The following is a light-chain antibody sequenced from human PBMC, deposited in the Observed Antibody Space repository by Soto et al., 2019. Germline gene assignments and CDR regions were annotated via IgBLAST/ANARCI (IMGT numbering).Light chain of an antibody. Sequence: VLTQCPATLSLSPGERATLSCRASQSVDNFLAWYQQKPGQAPRLLIYDASKRAAGIPARFSGSGSGTDYTLIISSLEPEDFVVYDCLQRSIWPRTFGQGTRLDIK. J-gene: IGKJ5*01. V-gene: IGKV3-11*01. CDR2: DAS. CDR3: LQRSIWPRT. CDR1: QSVDNF.